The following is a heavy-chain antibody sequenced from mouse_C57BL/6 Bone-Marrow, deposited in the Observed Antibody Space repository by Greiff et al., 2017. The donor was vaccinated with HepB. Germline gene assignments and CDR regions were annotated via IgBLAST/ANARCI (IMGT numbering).Heavy chain of an antibody. J-gene: IGHJ4*01. V-gene: IGHV1-54*01. D-gene: IGHD2-4*01. Sequence: QVQLQQSGAELVRPGPSVKVSCKASGYAFTNYLIEWVKQRPGQGLEWIGVINPGSGGTNYNEKFKGKATLTADKSSSTAYMQLSSLTSEDSAVYFCARKGIYYEGYYAMDCWGQGTSVTVSS. CDR1: GYAFTNYL. CDR3: ARKGIYYEGYYAMDC. CDR2: INPGSGGT.